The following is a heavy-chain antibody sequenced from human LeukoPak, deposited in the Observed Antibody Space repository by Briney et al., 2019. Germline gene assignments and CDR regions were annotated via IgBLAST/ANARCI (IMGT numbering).Heavy chain of an antibody. Sequence: GGSLRLSCAASGFTFSSYSMNWVRQAPGKGLEWVSSVSSSSSYIYYADSVKGRFTISRDNSKNTLYLQMNSLRAEDTAVYYCAKVHLEWAHFQHWGQGTLVTVSS. D-gene: IGHD2-8*01. CDR2: VSSSSSYI. V-gene: IGHV3-21*04. J-gene: IGHJ1*01. CDR3: AKVHLEWAHFQH. CDR1: GFTFSSYS.